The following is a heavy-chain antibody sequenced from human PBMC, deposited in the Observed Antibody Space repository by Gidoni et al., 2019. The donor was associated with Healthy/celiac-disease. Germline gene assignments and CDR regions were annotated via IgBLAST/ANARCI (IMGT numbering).Heavy chain of an antibody. Sequence: QVQLVESGGGVVQPGRSLRLSCAASGFPFSSYAMHWVRQAPGKGLEWVAVISYDGSNKYYADSVKGRFTISRDNSKNTLYLQMNSLRAEDTAVYYCAREPPYSYGLYDYWGQGTLVTVSS. CDR1: GFPFSSYA. V-gene: IGHV3-30-3*01. J-gene: IGHJ4*02. CDR2: ISYDGSNK. D-gene: IGHD5-18*01. CDR3: AREPPYSYGLYDY.